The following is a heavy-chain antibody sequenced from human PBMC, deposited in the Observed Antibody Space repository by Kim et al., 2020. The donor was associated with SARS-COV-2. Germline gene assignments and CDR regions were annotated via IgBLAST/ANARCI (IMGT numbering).Heavy chain of an antibody. Sequence: GGSLRLSCAASGFTFSSYAMSWVRQAPGKGLEWVSAISGRGGSTYYADSVKGRFTISRDNSKNTLYLQMNSLRAEDTAVYYCAKDKAATLNFDYWGQGTLVTVSS. V-gene: IGHV3-23*01. CDR3: AKDKAATLNFDY. D-gene: IGHD2-15*01. J-gene: IGHJ4*02. CDR2: ISGRGGST. CDR1: GFTFSSYA.